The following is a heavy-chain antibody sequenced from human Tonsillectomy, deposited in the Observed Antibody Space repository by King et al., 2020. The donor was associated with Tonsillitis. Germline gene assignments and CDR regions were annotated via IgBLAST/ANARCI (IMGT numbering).Heavy chain of an antibody. Sequence: VQLVESGGGLVQPGRSLRLSCAASGFTFDDYAMHWVRQAPGKGLEWVSGISWNSVSIGYADSVKGRFTISRDNAKNSLYLQMNSLRAEDTALYYCAKGDGYRELLRGVMDYWGQGTLVTVSS. V-gene: IGHV3-9*01. CDR2: ISWNSVSI. D-gene: IGHD1-26*01. CDR1: GFTFDDYA. CDR3: AKGDGYRELLRGVMDY. J-gene: IGHJ4*02.